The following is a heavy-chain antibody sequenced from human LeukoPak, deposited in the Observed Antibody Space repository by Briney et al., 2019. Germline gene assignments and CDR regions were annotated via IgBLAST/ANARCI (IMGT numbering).Heavy chain of an antibody. Sequence: PGGSLRLSCAASGFTFSSYGMHWFRQAPGKGLEWVAVIWYDGSNKYYADSVKGRFTISRDNSKNTLYLQMNSLRAEDTAVYYCARDGGTAIVATTRDGMDVWGQGTTVTVSS. CDR2: IWYDGSNK. J-gene: IGHJ6*02. CDR1: GFTFSSYG. CDR3: ARDGGTAIVATTRDGMDV. V-gene: IGHV3-33*01. D-gene: IGHD5-12*01.